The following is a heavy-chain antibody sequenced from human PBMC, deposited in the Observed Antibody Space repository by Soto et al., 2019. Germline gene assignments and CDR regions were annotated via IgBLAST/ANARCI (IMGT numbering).Heavy chain of an antibody. Sequence: PGGSLRLSCEVSGFTFSDHYMDWVRQAPGKGLEWVGRSRNKANSFSTAYAPSVKGRFTISRDDSKSSLYLQMNSLKTDDTAVYYCTRIAYNYGPGDYWGQGTLVTSPQ. D-gene: IGHD2-21*01. CDR3: TRIAYNYGPGDY. J-gene: IGHJ4*02. V-gene: IGHV3-72*01. CDR2: SRNKANSFST. CDR1: GFTFSDHY.